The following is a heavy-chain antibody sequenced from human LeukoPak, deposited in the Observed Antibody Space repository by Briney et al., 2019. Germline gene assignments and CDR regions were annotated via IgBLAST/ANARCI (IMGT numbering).Heavy chain of an antibody. J-gene: IGHJ5*02. CDR1: GCTFSSYA. CDR3: ARELEPNWFDP. CDR2: IIPIFGTA. Sequence: SVKVSCKASGCTFSSYAISWVRQAPGQGLEWMGRIIPIFGTANYAQKFQGRVTITTDESTSTAYMELSSLRSEDTAVYYCARELEPNWFDPWGQGTLVTVSS. D-gene: IGHD1-14*01. V-gene: IGHV1-69*05.